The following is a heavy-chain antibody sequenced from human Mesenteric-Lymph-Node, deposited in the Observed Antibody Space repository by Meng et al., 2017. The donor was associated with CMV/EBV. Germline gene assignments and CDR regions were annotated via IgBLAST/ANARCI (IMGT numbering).Heavy chain of an antibody. V-gene: IGHV3-30*02. J-gene: IGHJ6*02. D-gene: IGHD2-15*01. CDR2: ARYDGLNDR. CDR3: AKDRGSGGDGYGMDV. CDR1: GFIVSSYA. Sequence: GESLKISCEASGFIVSSYAMHWVRQAPGKGLEWVAFARYDGLNDRYLAAVKGRFTISKDFSKNTLYLQMNSLRVEDTAVYYCAKDRGSGGDGYGMDVWGQGTTVTVSS.